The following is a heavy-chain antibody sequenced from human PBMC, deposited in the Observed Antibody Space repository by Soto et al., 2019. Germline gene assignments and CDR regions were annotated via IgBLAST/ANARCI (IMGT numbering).Heavy chain of an antibody. D-gene: IGHD1-1*01. V-gene: IGHV1-2*02. J-gene: IGHJ6*02. CDR3: ARIALEQRYYYYGMDG. CDR2: INPNSGGT. Sequence: ASVKVSCKASGYTFTGYYMHWVRPAPGQGLEWMGWINPNSGGTNYAQKFQGRVTMTRDTSISTAYMELSRLRSDDTAVYYCARIALEQRYYYYGMDGWGQGTTVTVSS. CDR1: GYTFTGYY.